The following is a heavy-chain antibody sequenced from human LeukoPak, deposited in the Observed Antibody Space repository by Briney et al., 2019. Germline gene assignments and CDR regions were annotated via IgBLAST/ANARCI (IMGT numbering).Heavy chain of an antibody. J-gene: IGHJ3*02. CDR1: GFTFSSYA. V-gene: IGHV3-64*01. CDR3: VRELVAAAGLNDAFDI. CDR2: ISSNGGST. Sequence: GGSLRLSCAASGFTFSSYAMHWVRQAPGKGLEYVSAISSNGGSTYYANSVKGRFTISRDNSKNTLYLQMGSLRAEDMAVYYCVRELVAAAGLNDAFDIWGQGTMVTVSS. D-gene: IGHD6-13*01.